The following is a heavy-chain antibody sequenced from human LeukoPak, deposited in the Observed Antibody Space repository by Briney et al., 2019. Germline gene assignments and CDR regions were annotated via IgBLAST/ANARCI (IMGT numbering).Heavy chain of an antibody. Sequence: SETLSLTCTVSGVSISSYYWSWIRQPPGKGLEWIGYIYYSGSTNYNPSLKSRVTISVDTSKNQFSLKLSSVTAADTAVYYCARHDTSPGDHGPHWFDPWGQGTLVTVSS. J-gene: IGHJ5*02. CDR3: ARHDTSPGDHGPHWFDP. CDR1: GVSISSYY. V-gene: IGHV4-59*08. CDR2: IYYSGST. D-gene: IGHD4-17*01.